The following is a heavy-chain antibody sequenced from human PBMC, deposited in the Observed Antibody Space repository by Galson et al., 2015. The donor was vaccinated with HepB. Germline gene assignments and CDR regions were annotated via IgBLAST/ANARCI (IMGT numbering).Heavy chain of an antibody. CDR2: ISYDGSNK. V-gene: IGHV3-30-3*01. J-gene: IGHJ4*02. CDR3: ARDRLGVRYFDRFEY. CDR1: GFTFSSYT. Sequence: SLRLSCAASGFTFSSYTVHWVRQAPGKGLEWVALISYDGSNKYYIDSVKGRFTVSRDNSKNTLYLQMNSLRAEDTAVYYCARDRLGVRYFDRFEYWGPGNLVTVSS. D-gene: IGHD3-9*01.